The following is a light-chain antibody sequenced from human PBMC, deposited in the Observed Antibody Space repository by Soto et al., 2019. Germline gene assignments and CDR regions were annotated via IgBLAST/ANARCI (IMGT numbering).Light chain of an antibody. J-gene: IGKJ1*01. CDR2: DTS. Sequence: EIMWTQSPDTPSLSPGERATLFCRASQSGTRACLAWYQQKPGQAPRLLIYDTSSRATGIPDRFSGGGSGTSSTLTISSPEPEDSAVYYCQQYGSSPLTFGQGTKVDIK. CDR1: QSGTRAC. CDR3: QQYGSSPLT. V-gene: IGKV3-20*01.